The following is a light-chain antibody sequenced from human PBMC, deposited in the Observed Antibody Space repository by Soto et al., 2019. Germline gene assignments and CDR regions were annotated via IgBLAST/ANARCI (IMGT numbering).Light chain of an antibody. CDR3: QHYNNWPWT. CDR1: QSVSTN. CDR2: GSS. V-gene: IGKV3-15*01. Sequence: DIVMTQSPVALSVSPGERPTLSCRASQSVSTNLAWYQQRPGQTPRLLLYGSSTRATGIPARFSGSGSETEFTLTISSLQSEDFAVYYCQHYNNWPWTFGRGTKVDIK. J-gene: IGKJ1*01.